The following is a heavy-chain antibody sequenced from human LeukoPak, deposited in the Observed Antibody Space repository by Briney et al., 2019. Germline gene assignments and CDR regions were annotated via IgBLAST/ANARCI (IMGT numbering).Heavy chain of an antibody. CDR3: AREYSSGYHYFDY. Sequence: SETLSLTCTVSGGSISSYYWSRIRQPAGKGLEWIGRIYTSGSTNYNPSLKSRVTISVDMSENQFSLKLNSVTATDTAVYYCAREYSSGYHYFDYWGQGTLVTVSS. V-gene: IGHV4-4*07. CDR2: IYTSGST. D-gene: IGHD6-19*01. CDR1: GGSISSYY. J-gene: IGHJ4*02.